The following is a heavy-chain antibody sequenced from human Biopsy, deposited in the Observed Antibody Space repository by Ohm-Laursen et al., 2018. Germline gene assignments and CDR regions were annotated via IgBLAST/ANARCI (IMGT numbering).Heavy chain of an antibody. CDR2: SSAYNGKT. D-gene: IGHD3-9*01. V-gene: IGHV1-18*01. J-gene: IGHJ1*01. Sequence: GASVKVSCKASGYTFSMYAIIWVRQAPGQGLEWMGWSSAYNGKTNYAQKFQGRLTMTTDTSTSTAYMELRSLRSDDTAVYYCATKLTGYFHHWGQGTLVIVSS. CDR1: GYTFSMYA. CDR3: ATKLTGYFHH.